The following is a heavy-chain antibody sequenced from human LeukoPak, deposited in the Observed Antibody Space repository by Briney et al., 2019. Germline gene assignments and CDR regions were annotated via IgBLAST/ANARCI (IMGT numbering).Heavy chain of an antibody. V-gene: IGHV1-8*01. J-gene: IGHJ4*02. CDR3: ARDPLPETYYDILTGYYNQYYFDY. CDR1: GYTFTSYD. D-gene: IGHD3-9*01. Sequence: ASVKVSCKASGYTFTSYDINWVRQATGQGLEWMGWMNPNSGNTGYAQKFQGRVTMTRNTSISTAYMELSSLRSEDTAVYYCARDPLPETYYDILTGYYNQYYFDYWGQGTLVTVSS. CDR2: MNPNSGNT.